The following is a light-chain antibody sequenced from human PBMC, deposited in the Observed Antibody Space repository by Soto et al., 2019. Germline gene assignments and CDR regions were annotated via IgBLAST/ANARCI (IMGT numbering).Light chain of an antibody. CDR2: KAS. CDR3: QQYNNYLWT. J-gene: IGKJ1*01. Sequence: IKMTESPATLSATIGDRVTNTCRASQSINSWLAWYQKKPGKAPNLLIYKASTLETGVPSRFSGSGSGTEFTLTISSLQPDDFATYYCQQYNNYLWTFGQGTKVDI. CDR1: QSINSW. V-gene: IGKV1-5*03.